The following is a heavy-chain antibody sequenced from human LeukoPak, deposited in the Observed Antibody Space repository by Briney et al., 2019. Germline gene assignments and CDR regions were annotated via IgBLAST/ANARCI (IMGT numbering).Heavy chain of an antibody. D-gene: IGHD1-26*01. V-gene: IGHV1-3*04. CDR2: VNTGNGHT. CDR1: GYDFTDYS. Sequence: ASVKVSCKASGYDFTDYSIQWVRQAPGQTLEWMGWVNTGNGHTRYSPKFQGRVTIVRDTSASTAYMDLSSLTSEDTALYYCARGQWVGTTQAYYLQYWGQGTLVAVSS. J-gene: IGHJ4*02. CDR3: ARGQWVGTTQAYYLQY.